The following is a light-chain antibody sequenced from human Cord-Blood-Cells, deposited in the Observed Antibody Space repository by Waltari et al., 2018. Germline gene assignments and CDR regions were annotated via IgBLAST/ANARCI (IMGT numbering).Light chain of an antibody. Sequence: AMRMSRSQSPRPASTGERVTITWRASQGISSYLAWYKQKPGKAHKLLIYAASTLQSGVPSRFSGSGSGTDFTLTISCLQSEDFATYYCQQYYSYPRTFGQGTKVEIK. V-gene: IGKV1-8*01. CDR3: QQYYSYPRT. J-gene: IGKJ1*01. CDR1: QGISSY. CDR2: AAS.